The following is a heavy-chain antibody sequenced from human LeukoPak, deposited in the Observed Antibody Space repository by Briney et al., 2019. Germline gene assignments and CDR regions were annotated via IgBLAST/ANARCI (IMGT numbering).Heavy chain of an antibody. D-gene: IGHD5-24*01. CDR3: ARRSRDFNYFEY. Sequence: SETLSLTCTVSGGSISSYYWSWIRQPPGKGLEWIGYIYYSGSTNYNPSLKSRVAISVDTSRNQFSLKLSSVTAADTAVYYCARRSRDFNYFEYWGQGALVTVSS. J-gene: IGHJ4*02. V-gene: IGHV4-59*08. CDR2: IYYSGST. CDR1: GGSISSYY.